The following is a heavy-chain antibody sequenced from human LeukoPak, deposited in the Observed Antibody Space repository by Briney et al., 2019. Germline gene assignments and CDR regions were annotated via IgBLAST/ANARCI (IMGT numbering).Heavy chain of an antibody. Sequence: GRSLRLSCAASGFTFSSYGMHWVRQAPGKGLEWVAVISYDGSNKYYADSVKGRFTISRDNSKNTLYLQMNSLRAEDTAVYYCARGGYESDYWGQGTLVTVSS. V-gene: IGHV3-30*03. CDR3: ARGGYESDY. J-gene: IGHJ4*02. D-gene: IGHD5-12*01. CDR2: ISYDGSNK. CDR1: GFTFSSYG.